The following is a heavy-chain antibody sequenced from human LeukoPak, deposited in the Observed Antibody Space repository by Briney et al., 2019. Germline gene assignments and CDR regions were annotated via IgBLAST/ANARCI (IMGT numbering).Heavy chain of an antibody. CDR3: TTDEYYYDSSGYYRTTWDFDY. CDR1: GFTFSKAR. J-gene: IGHJ4*02. CDR2: IKSKADGGTT. D-gene: IGHD3-22*01. V-gene: IGHV3-15*01. Sequence: GGSLRLSCAASGFTFSKARMSWVRQAPGKGLEWVGRIKSKADGGTTDYAAPVKGRFTISRDDSKNTLYVQMNSLKTEDTAVYYCTTDEYYYDSSGYYRTTWDFDYWGQGILVTVSS.